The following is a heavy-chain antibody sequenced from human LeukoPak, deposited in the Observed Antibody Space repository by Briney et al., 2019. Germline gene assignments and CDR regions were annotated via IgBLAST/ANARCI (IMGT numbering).Heavy chain of an antibody. Sequence: SETLSLTCSVSGVSISSYFWAWIRQSAGQGLEWIGRIYTSGSTNYNPSLKGRVTMSQDTSTNQVSLKLTSVTAADTAVYYCARFTGGTVAFDIWGQGTLVVVSS. CDR1: GVSISSYF. CDR3: ARFTGGTVAFDI. D-gene: IGHD2-8*02. CDR2: IYTSGST. V-gene: IGHV4-4*07. J-gene: IGHJ3*02.